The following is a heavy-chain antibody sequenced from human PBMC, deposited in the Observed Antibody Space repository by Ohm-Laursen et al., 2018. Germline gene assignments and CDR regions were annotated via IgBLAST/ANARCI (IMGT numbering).Heavy chain of an antibody. CDR1: EFTLSTYW. CDR3: ARESIAPFF. CDR2: IKHDGSEK. J-gene: IGHJ4*02. D-gene: IGHD2/OR15-2a*01. Sequence: SLRLSCAASEFTLSTYWMTWVRQAPAKGLEWVANIKHDGSEKYYVDSVKGRFTISRDNAKNSLYLQMDSLRVEDTAVYFCARESIAPFFWGQGTLVTVSS. V-gene: IGHV3-7*01.